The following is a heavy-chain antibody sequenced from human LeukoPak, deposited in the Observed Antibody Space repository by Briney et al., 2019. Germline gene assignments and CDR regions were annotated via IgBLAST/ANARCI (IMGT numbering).Heavy chain of an antibody. CDR3: ARALAPSSSWLYYYYYYMDV. CDR2: IKEDESEK. V-gene: IGHV3-7*01. J-gene: IGHJ6*03. CDR1: GFTFSNYW. D-gene: IGHD6-13*01. Sequence: QPGGSLRLSCAASGFTFSNYWMSWVRQAPGNGPEWVANIKEDESEKNYVNSVKGRFTISRDNAKNSLYLQMNGLRAEDTAVYYCARALAPSSSWLYYYYYYMDVWGKGTTVTVSS.